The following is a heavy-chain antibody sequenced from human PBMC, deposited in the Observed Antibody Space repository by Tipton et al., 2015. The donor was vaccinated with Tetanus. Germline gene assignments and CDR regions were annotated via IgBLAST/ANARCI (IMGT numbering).Heavy chain of an antibody. CDR1: GGSISSCY. J-gene: IGHJ3*02. Sequence: LSLTCTVSGGSISSCYWSWIRQPPGKGLEWIGYIYYSGSTNYNPSLKSRVTISVDTSKNQFSLKLSSVTAADTAVYYCARDHTRYSGSSVATFDIWGQGTMVTVSS. V-gene: IGHV4-59*12. D-gene: IGHD6-6*01. CDR3: ARDHTRYSGSSVATFDI. CDR2: IYYSGST.